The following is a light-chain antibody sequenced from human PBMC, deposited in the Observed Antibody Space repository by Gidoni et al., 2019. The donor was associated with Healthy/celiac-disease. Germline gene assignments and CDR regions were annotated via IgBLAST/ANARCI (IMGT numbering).Light chain of an antibody. CDR2: WAS. J-gene: IGKJ2*01. Sequence: DIVMTQSPDSLAVSLGERATINCKSSQSVLYSSNNKNYLAWYQQKPGQPPKLLIYWASTRESGVPDRVSGSGSGTDFTLTISSLQAEDVAVYYCQQYYSTPPYTFXQGTKLEIK. CDR3: QQYYSTPPYT. V-gene: IGKV4-1*01. CDR1: QSVLYSSNNKNY.